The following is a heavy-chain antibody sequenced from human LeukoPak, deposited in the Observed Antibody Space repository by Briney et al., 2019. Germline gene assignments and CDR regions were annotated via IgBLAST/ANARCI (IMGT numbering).Heavy chain of an antibody. CDR1: GYTFTGYY. V-gene: IGHV1-2*02. J-gene: IGHJ4*02. CDR3: ARVIGWSGSQEGPFDC. D-gene: IGHD1-26*01. Sequence: ASVKVSCKASGYTFTGYYMHWVRQAPGQGLEWMGWINPNSGGTNYAQKFQGRVTMTRDTSISTAYTELSRLRSDDTAVYYCARVIGWSGSQEGPFDCWGQGTLVTVSS. CDR2: INPNSGGT.